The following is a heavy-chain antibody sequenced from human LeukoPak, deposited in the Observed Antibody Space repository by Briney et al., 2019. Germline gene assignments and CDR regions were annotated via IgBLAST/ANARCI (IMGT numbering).Heavy chain of an antibody. CDR3: ARGGSYLSAFDI. Sequence: GGSLRLSCAASGFTVSSNYMSWVRQAPGKGLEWVSIIYSGGSTFYADSVKGRFTISRDNSKNTLYLQMNSLRAEDTAVYYCARGGSYLSAFDIWGQGTTVTISS. D-gene: IGHD1-26*01. CDR1: GFTVSSNY. V-gene: IGHV3-53*01. J-gene: IGHJ3*02. CDR2: IYSGGST.